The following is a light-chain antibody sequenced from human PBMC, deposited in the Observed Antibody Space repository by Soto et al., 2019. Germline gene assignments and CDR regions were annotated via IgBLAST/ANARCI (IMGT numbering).Light chain of an antibody. CDR1: QSVNDY. CDR3: QHRGRWPRT. Sequence: EIVLTQSPATLSLSPGERATLSCRASQSVNDYLAWYQQKPGQAPGLLIYGASNRATGIPVRFSGSGSGTDFTLTISSLEPEDFAVYYCQHRGRWPRTFGQGPKLEIK. CDR2: GAS. J-gene: IGKJ2*01. V-gene: IGKV3-11*01.